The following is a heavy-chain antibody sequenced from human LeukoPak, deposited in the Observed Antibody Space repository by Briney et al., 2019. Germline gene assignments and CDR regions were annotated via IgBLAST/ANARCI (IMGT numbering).Heavy chain of an antibody. D-gene: IGHD3-10*01. CDR2: IYYSGST. Sequence: KPSETLSLTCTVSGGSISSYYWSWIRQPPGKGLEWIGYIYYSGSTNYNPSLKSRVTISVDTSKNQSSLKLSSVTAADTAVYYCASNYYGSGSLDYWGQGNLVTVSS. V-gene: IGHV4-59*08. J-gene: IGHJ4*02. CDR1: GGSISSYY. CDR3: ASNYYGSGSLDY.